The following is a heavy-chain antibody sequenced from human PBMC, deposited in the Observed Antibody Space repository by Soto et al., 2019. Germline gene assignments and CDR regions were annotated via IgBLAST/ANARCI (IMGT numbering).Heavy chain of an antibody. CDR2: ISGSGGST. J-gene: IGHJ4*02. CDR3: ASKTTIGYCSSTSCYTYDY. Sequence: GGSLRLSCAASGFTFSSYAMSWVRQAPGKGPEWVSAISGSGGSTYYADSVKGRFTISRDNSKNTLYLQMNSLRAEDTAVYYCASKTTIGYCSSTSCYTYDYWGQGTLVTVSS. V-gene: IGHV3-23*01. D-gene: IGHD2-2*02. CDR1: GFTFSSYA.